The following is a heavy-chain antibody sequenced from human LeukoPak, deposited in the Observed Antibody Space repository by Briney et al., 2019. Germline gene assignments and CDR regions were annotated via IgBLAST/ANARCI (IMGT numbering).Heavy chain of an antibody. CDR2: MSGSGGST. CDR1: GFTFSSYG. D-gene: IGHD3-10*01. CDR3: AKVSEWFGESPTSGYYYYMDV. Sequence: PGGSLRLSCAASGFTFSSYGMIWVRQAPGKGLEWVSAMSGSGGSTYYADSVKGRFTISRDNSKNTLYLQMNRLRAEDTAVYYCAKVSEWFGESPTSGYYYYMDVWGKGTTVTISS. V-gene: IGHV3-23*01. J-gene: IGHJ6*03.